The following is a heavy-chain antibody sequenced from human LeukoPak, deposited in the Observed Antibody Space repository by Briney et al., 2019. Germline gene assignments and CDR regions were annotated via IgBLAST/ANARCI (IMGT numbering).Heavy chain of an antibody. J-gene: IGHJ4*02. V-gene: IGHV3-30*18. Sequence: GRSLRLSCAVSVFTFCTYGMHWVREAPGRGVEWVAVISYDGSNKYYADSVKGRFTISRDNSKTTLYLQMNSLGAEDTAVYYCAKVFFSGSYYAASDYWGQGTLVTVSS. CDR1: VFTFCTYG. CDR3: AKVFFSGSYYAASDY. CDR2: ISYDGSNK. D-gene: IGHD1-26*01.